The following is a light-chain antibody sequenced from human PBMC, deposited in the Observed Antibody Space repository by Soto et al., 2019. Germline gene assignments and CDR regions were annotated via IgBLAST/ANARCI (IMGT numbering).Light chain of an antibody. J-gene: IGLJ2*01. CDR3: CSYAGSGIVI. Sequence: QSVLTQPASVSGSAEQSITISCTGTSSDVGSYNLVSWYQQHPGKVPKLMIYEVSKRPSGVSNRFSGSKFGNTASLTISGLQAEDEADYYCCSYAGSGIVIFGGGTKLTVL. CDR1: SSDVGSYNL. V-gene: IGLV2-23*02. CDR2: EVS.